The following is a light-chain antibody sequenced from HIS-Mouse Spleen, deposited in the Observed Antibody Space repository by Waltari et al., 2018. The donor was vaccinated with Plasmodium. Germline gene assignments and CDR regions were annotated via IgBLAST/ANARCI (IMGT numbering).Light chain of an antibody. CDR1: SSDVGSYNL. CDR2: QGS. CDR3: CSYAGSSTYV. Sequence: QSALTQPASVSGSPGQSIPISCTGTSSDVGSYNLVSWYQQHPGKAPKLMIYQGSKPPSGVSNRFSGSKSGNTASLTISGLQAEDEADYYCCSYAGSSTYVFGTGTKVTVL. V-gene: IGLV2-23*01. J-gene: IGLJ1*01.